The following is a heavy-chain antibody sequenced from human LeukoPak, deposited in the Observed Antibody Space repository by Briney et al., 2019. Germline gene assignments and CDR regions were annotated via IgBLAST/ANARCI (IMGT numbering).Heavy chain of an antibody. Sequence: RGSPCLSRAASGFTSCSYDTNWVCQAPGKGLEWVAYLSSSGGNIYISDSGSTIYYADSVKGRFTISRDNAKKSLYLQMNSLAAEDTAVYYCARGVVWIYGGSYFDHWGRGTLVTVSS. CDR2: LSSSGGNIYISDSGSTI. J-gene: IGHJ4*01. CDR3: ARGVVWIYGGSYFDH. CDR1: GFTSCSYD. D-gene: IGHD3-3*01. V-gene: IGHV3-48*03.